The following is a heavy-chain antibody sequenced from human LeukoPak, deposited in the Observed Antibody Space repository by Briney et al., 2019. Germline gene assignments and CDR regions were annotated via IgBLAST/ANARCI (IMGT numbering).Heavy chain of an antibody. V-gene: IGHV4-59*01. CDR2: IYYSGST. J-gene: IGHJ4*02. Sequence: SETLSLTCTVSGGSISSYYWNWIRQPPGKGLEWIGYIYYSGSTNYNPSLGSRVTISVDTAKNQFSLKLSSVTAADTAVYYCARWSPSYYDLWGQGTLVTVSS. CDR3: ARWSPSYYDL. CDR1: GGSISSYY.